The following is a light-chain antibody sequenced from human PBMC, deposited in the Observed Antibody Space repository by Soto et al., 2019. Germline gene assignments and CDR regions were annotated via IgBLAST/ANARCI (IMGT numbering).Light chain of an antibody. Sequence: EIVLTQSPATLSLSPGERATLSCRASQSVSNYLAWYQQKPGQAPRLLIYGASNRATGIPARFTGSGSGTDFTLIISSLEPEDFAVYYCQHGGEWPRTFGQGTKLEIK. V-gene: IGKV3-11*01. CDR3: QHGGEWPRT. J-gene: IGKJ2*01. CDR2: GAS. CDR1: QSVSNY.